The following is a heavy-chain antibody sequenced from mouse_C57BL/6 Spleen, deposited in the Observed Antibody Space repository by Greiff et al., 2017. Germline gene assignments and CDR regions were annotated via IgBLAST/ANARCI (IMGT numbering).Heavy chain of an antibody. CDR2: IHPNSGST. CDR3: ATYYGNYVKGYYAMDY. V-gene: IGHV1-64*01. CDR1: GYTFTSYR. Sequence: QVQLKQPGAELVKPGASVKLSCKASGYTFTSYRMHWVKQRPGQGLEWIGMIHPNSGSTNYNEKFKSKATLTVDKSSSTAYMQLSSLTSEDSAVYYCATYYGNYVKGYYAMDYWGQGTSVTVSS. D-gene: IGHD2-10*01. J-gene: IGHJ4*01.